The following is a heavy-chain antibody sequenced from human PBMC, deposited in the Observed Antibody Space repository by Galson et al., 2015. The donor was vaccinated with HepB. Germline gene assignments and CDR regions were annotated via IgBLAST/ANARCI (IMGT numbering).Heavy chain of an antibody. CDR1: GGTFSSYA. V-gene: IGHV1-69*13. J-gene: IGHJ6*02. Sequence: SVKVSCKASGGTFSSYAISWVRQAPGQGLEWMGGITPIFGTANYAQKFQGRVTITADESTSTAYMELSSLRSEDTAVYYCATDSKGAAAGTMAYGMDVWGQGTTVTVSS. D-gene: IGHD6-13*01. CDR3: ATDSKGAAAGTMAYGMDV. CDR2: ITPIFGTA.